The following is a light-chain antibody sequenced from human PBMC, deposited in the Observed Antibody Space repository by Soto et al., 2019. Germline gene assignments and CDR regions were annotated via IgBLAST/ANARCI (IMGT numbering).Light chain of an antibody. J-gene: IGKJ5*01. CDR3: QQYGTSEII. V-gene: IGKV3-20*01. CDR1: QSVSSIY. Sequence: EIVLTQSPGTLSLSPGERATLSCRASQSVSSIYLGWYQQKPGQAPRLLMYGASSRASGIPDRFSGSGSGTDFTLTISRLETEDFAVFYCQQYGTSEIIFGQGTRLEIK. CDR2: GAS.